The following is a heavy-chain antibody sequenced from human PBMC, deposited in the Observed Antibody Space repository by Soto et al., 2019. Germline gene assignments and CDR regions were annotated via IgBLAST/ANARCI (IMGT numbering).Heavy chain of an antibody. Sequence: PGGSLRLSCAGSGFTFSDHCMDWVRQAPGKGLEWVGRSGNRANSDTTEYGSSVKGRFTISRDDSKNSMYLQMNSLKTEDTAVYYCTRGYSGIDIYAFDIWGRGTLVTVSS. V-gene: IGHV3-72*01. CDR1: GFTFSDHC. D-gene: IGHD1-26*01. CDR2: SGNRANSDTT. CDR3: TRGYSGIDIYAFDI. J-gene: IGHJ3*02.